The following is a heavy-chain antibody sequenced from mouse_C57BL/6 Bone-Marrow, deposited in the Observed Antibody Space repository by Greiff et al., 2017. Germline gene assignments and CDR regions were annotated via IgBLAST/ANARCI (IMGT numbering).Heavy chain of an antibody. D-gene: IGHD1-1*01. J-gene: IGHJ2*01. CDR2: IHPSDSDT. Sequence: QVQLKQPGAELVKPGASVKVSCKASGYTFTSYWMHWVKQRPGQGLEWIGRIHPSDSDTNYNQKFKGKATLTVDKSSSTAYMQLSSLTSEDSAVYYCAIRYGSSYMYYFDYWGQGTTLTVSS. CDR1: GYTFTSYW. CDR3: AIRYGSSYMYYFDY. V-gene: IGHV1-74*01.